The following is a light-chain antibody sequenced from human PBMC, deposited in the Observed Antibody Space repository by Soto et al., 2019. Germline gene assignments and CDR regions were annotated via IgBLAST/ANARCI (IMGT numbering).Light chain of an antibody. Sequence: EIVLTQSPGSLSLSPGERATLSCRASQSVSSSHLAWYQQKSGQAPRLLIYGASTRATGIPDRFSGSGSGTDFTLTISSLEPEDFAVYYCQHYGRSPLTFGGGTKVKIE. J-gene: IGKJ4*01. CDR2: GAS. V-gene: IGKV3-20*01. CDR3: QHYGRSPLT. CDR1: QSVSSSH.